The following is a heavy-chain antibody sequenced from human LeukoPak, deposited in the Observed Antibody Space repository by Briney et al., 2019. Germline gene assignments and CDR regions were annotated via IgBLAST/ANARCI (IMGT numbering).Heavy chain of an antibody. CDR1: GFTFSSYG. D-gene: IGHD5-24*01. J-gene: IGHJ4*02. CDR2: IRYDGSNK. V-gene: IGHV3-30*02. CDR3: AKDRGMGTIYYFDY. Sequence: GGSLRLSCAASGFTFSSYGMHWVRQAPGKGLEWVAFIRYDGSNKYYADSVKGRFTISRDNSKNTLYLQMNSLRAEDTAVYYCAKDRGMGTIYYFDYWGQGTLVTVSS.